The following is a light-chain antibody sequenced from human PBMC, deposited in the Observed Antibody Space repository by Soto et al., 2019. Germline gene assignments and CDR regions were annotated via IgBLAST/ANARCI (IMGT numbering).Light chain of an antibody. CDR1: QSIRTY. CDR2: DAS. Sequence: PAQRATLSGRASQSIRTYLAWYQVKPGQAPRLLIYDASNRATGIPARFSGSGSGTEFTLTISGIEPEDYAVYYCLQRSNWLTFGGGTQVDIK. V-gene: IGKV3-11*01. J-gene: IGKJ4*01. CDR3: LQRSNWLT.